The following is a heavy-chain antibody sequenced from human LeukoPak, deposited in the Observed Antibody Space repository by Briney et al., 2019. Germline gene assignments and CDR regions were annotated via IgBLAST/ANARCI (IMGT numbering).Heavy chain of an antibody. CDR1: GGSFSDYY. CDR2: INHSGST. D-gene: IGHD3-10*01. CDR3: ARGPRYYYGSGSHRGPPFDY. Sequence: SETLSLTCAVYGGSFSDYYWSWIRQPPGKGLEWIGEINHSGSTNYNPSLKSRVTISVDTSKNQFSLKLSSVTAADTAVYYCARGPRYYYGSGSHRGPPFDYWGQGTLVTVSS. V-gene: IGHV4-34*01. J-gene: IGHJ4*02.